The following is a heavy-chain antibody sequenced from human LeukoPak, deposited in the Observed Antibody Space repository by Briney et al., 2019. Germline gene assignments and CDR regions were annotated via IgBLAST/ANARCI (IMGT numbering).Heavy chain of an antibody. CDR2: IWFDGINQ. CDR1: GFTFSSYA. CDR3: ARDEDWSGYYGAFDI. Sequence: PGRSLRLSCAASGFTFSSYAMHWVRHAPGKGLEWVAVIWFDGINQYTGDSAKGRFTISRDNAKNTLYLQMNSLRAEDTAVYYCARDEDWSGYYGAFDIWGQGTMVTVSS. J-gene: IGHJ3*02. D-gene: IGHD3-3*01. V-gene: IGHV3-33*01.